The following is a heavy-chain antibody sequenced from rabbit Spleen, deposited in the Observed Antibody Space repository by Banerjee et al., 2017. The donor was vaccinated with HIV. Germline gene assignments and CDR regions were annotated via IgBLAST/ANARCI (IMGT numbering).Heavy chain of an antibody. CDR1: GFTLSGYW. J-gene: IGHJ3*01. V-gene: IGHV1S40*01. CDR3: ARDGISFVSSGWGLTRLDL. Sequence: QSLEESGGDLVKPETSLTLTCTASGFTLSGYWMCWVRQAPGKGLEWIGCIYAGSGYTYYATWAKGRFTISRSTSLNTVTLQMTSLTAADTATYFCARDGISFVSSGWGLTRLDLWGQGTLVT. D-gene: IGHD4-1*01. CDR2: IYAGSGYT.